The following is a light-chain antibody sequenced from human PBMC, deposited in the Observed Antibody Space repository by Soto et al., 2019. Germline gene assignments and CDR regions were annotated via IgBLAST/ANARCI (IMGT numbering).Light chain of an antibody. V-gene: IGLV5-45*03. CDR2: YKSDSDK. Sequence: QLVLTQPSSLSASPGASASLTCTLRSGISVGTYSMFWYQQKPGSPPQYLLRYKSDSDKQQGSGVPSRFSGSIDASANAGILLISGLQSEDEADYYCMTWHSSAWVFGGGTKLTVL. CDR3: MTWHSSAWV. J-gene: IGLJ3*02. CDR1: SGISVGTYS.